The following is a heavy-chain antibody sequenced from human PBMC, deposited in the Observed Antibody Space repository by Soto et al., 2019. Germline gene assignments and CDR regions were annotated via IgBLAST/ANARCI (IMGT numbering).Heavy chain of an antibody. CDR2: IYHSGSP. J-gene: IGHJ1*01. CDR1: GGSISSGGYS. V-gene: IGHV4-30-2*01. D-gene: IGHD2-15*01. CDR3: ASRDCSGGSCYSPYFQH. Sequence: SETLSLTCAVSGGSISSGGYSWSWIRQPPGKGLEWIGYIYHSGSPYYNPSLKSRVNISVDRSKNQFSLKLTSVTAADTAVYYCASRDCSGGSCYSPYFQHWGQGTLVTVSS.